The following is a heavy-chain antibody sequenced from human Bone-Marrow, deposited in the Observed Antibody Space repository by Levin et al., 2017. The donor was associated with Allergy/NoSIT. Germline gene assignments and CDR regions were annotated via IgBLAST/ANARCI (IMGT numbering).Heavy chain of an antibody. CDR2: ISAYNAST. J-gene: IGHJ4*02. CDR3: ARFYYDTSGNYKY. D-gene: IGHD3-22*01. V-gene: IGHV1-18*01. CDR1: GYTFINYG. Sequence: ASVKVSCTASGYTFINYGISWVRQAPGQGLEWMGWISAYNASTNYAQKLQGRVTMTTDTSTSTAYKELRSLRSDDTAVYYCARFYYDTSGNYKYWGQGTLVTVSS.